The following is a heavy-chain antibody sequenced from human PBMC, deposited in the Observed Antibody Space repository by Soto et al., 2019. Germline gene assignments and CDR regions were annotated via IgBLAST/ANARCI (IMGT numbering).Heavy chain of an antibody. CDR1: GGSISSYY. J-gene: IGHJ4*02. Sequence: QVQLQESGPGLVKPSETLSLTCTVSGGSISSYYWSWIRQPPGKGLEWIGYIYYSGSTNYNPSLKSRVTISVDTSKNQFSLKLSSVTAADTAVYYCARDVGSGLDRGQGTLVTVSS. D-gene: IGHD2-15*01. CDR3: ARDVGSGLD. CDR2: IYYSGST. V-gene: IGHV4-59*01.